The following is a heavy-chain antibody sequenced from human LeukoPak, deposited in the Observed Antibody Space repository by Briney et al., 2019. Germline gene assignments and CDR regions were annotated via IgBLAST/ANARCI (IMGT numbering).Heavy chain of an antibody. CDR3: ARQKWELPELDY. J-gene: IGHJ4*02. CDR2: IKQDGSEK. V-gene: IGHV3-7*01. CDR1: GFTFSSYW. Sequence: SGGSLRLSCTASGFTFSSYWMSWVRQAPGEGREWVANIKQDGSEKYYVDSVKGRFTISRDNAKNSLYLQMNSLRAEDTAVYYCARQKWELPELDYWGQGALVTVSS. D-gene: IGHD1-26*01.